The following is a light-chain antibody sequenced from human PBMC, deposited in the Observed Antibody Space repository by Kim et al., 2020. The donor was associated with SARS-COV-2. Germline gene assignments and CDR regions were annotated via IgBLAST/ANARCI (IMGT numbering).Light chain of an antibody. CDR3: YSAADNNRV. Sequence: SYELTQPSSVSVSPGQTARITCSGDVLAKKYARWFQQKPGQAPVLVIYKDSERPSGIPERFSGSSSGTTVTLTISGAQVEDEAGYYCYSAADNNRVFGGGTQLTVL. CDR1: VLAKKY. V-gene: IGLV3-27*01. J-gene: IGLJ3*02. CDR2: KDS.